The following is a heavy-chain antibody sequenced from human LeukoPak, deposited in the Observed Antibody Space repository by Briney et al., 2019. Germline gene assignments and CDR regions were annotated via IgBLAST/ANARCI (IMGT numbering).Heavy chain of an antibody. J-gene: IGHJ4*02. D-gene: IGHD3-22*01. CDR3: ALDYYDSSGSMDY. CDR1: GFTFSSYG. CDR2: VRYDGSNK. V-gene: IGHV3-30*02. Sequence: GGSLRLSCAASGFTFSSYGMHWVRQAPGKGLEWVAFVRYDGSNKYYADSVRGRFTISRDNSKNTLYLQMNSLRAEDTAVYYCALDYYDSSGSMDYWGQGTLVTVSS.